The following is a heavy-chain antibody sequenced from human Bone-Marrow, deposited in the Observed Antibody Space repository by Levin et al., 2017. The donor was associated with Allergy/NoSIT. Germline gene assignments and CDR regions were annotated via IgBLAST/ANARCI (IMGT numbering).Heavy chain of an antibody. Sequence: VASVKVSCSTSGSTFSGSDINWVRQATGQGLQWMGWISRNSGNTGYAQKFQERLTITRDMSTGTAYLDLRSLRIEDTAVYYCFAIVEAATEFDSWGQGTLVTVSS. J-gene: IGHJ4*02. CDR1: GSTFSGSD. CDR3: FAIVEAATEFDS. CDR2: ISRNSGNT. D-gene: IGHD1-26*01. V-gene: IGHV1-8*01.